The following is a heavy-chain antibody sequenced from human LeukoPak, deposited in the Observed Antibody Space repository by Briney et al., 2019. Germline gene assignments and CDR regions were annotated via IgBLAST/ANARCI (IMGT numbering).Heavy chain of an antibody. CDR1: GFTFSSYW. V-gene: IGHV3-48*04. Sequence: GGSLRLSCAASGFTFSSYWMSWVRQAPGKGLEWVSYISSSGSTIYYADSVKGRFTISRDNAKNSLYLQMNSLRAEDTAVYYCARELGYSSRVSDYWGQGTLVTVSS. CDR2: ISSSGSTI. J-gene: IGHJ4*02. D-gene: IGHD6-13*01. CDR3: ARELGYSSRVSDY.